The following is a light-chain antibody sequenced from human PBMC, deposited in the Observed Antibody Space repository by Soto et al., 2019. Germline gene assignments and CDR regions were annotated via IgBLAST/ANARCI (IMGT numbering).Light chain of an antibody. Sequence: DLQMTQSPSSLSASVGDSVTITCRTSPRIRSYLNWYQHSPGQAPKLLIYASSYLQSGVPSRFSGSGAVTDFTLTISSLQPEDFAIYYCQQSYCIPFTFGGGTKVEIK. V-gene: IGKV1-39*01. CDR1: PRIRSY. CDR2: ASS. J-gene: IGKJ4*01. CDR3: QQSYCIPFT.